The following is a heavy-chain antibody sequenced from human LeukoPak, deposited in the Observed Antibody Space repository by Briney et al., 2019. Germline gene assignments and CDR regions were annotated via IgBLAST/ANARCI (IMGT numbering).Heavy chain of an antibody. D-gene: IGHD4-23*01. J-gene: IGHJ4*02. Sequence: ASVKVSCKASGGTFSSYAISWVRQAPGQGLEWMGGIIPIFGTANYAQKFRGRVTITADESTSTAYMELSSLRSEDTAVYYCARGKNYGGNFDYWGQGTLVTVSS. CDR1: GGTFSSYA. V-gene: IGHV1-69*13. CDR2: IIPIFGTA. CDR3: ARGKNYGGNFDY.